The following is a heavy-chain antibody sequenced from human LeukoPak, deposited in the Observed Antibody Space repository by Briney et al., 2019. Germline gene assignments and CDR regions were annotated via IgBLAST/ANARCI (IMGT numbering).Heavy chain of an antibody. CDR3: ARDVAGP. D-gene: IGHD6-19*01. Sequence: PGGSLRLSCAASGFTFSSYAMHWVRQAPGKGLEWVAVISYDGSNKYYADSVKGRFTISRDNSKNTLYLQMNSLRAEDTAVYYCARDVAGPWGQGTLVTVSS. J-gene: IGHJ5*02. V-gene: IGHV3-30-3*01. CDR1: GFTFSSYA. CDR2: ISYDGSNK.